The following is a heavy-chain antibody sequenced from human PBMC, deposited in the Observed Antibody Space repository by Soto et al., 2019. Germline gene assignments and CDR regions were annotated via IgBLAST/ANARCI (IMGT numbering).Heavy chain of an antibody. CDR2: IYNIGTT. V-gene: IGHV4-59*01. CDR1: GESITNYY. Sequence: SETLSLTCNVSGESITNYYWSWIRQPPGKGLEWIGHIYNIGTTNYSPSLKSRVTISVDTSKNQFSLKLSSVIAADTAVYYCALSTNGGSPYWGQGTLVTVSS. J-gene: IGHJ4*02. CDR3: ALSTNGGSPY. D-gene: IGHD2-8*01.